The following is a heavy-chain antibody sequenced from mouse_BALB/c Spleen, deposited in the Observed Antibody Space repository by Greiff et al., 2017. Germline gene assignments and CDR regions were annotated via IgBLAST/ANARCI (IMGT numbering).Heavy chain of an antibody. CDR1: GFNIKDYY. J-gene: IGHJ4*01. CDR2: IDPENGNT. V-gene: IGHV14-1*02. CDR3: ARRTMITTRAMDY. D-gene: IGHD2-4*01. Sequence: EVKLQQSGAELVRPGALVKLSCKASGFNIKDYYMHWVKQRPEQGLEWIGWIDPENGNTIYDPKFQGKASITADTSSNTAYLQLSSLTSEDTAVYYCARRTMITTRAMDYWGQGTSVTVSS.